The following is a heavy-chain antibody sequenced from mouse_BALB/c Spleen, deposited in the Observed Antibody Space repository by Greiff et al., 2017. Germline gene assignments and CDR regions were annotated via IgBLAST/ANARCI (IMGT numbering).Heavy chain of an antibody. D-gene: IGHD2-1*01. CDR3: ARKGLPYGNYYAMDY. J-gene: IGHJ4*01. Sequence: QVQLKQSGAELMKPGASVKISCKATGYTFSSYWIEWVKQRPGHGLEWIGEILPGSGSTNYNEKFKGKATFTADTSSNTAYMQLSSLTSEDSAVYYCARKGLPYGNYYAMDYWGQGTSVTVSS. V-gene: IGHV1-9*01. CDR1: GYTFSSYW. CDR2: ILPGSGST.